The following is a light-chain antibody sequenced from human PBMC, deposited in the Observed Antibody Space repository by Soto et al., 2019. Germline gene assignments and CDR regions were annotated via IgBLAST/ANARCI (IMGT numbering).Light chain of an antibody. J-gene: IGLJ1*01. V-gene: IGLV2-8*01. Sequence: QSVLTQPASASGSPGQSVTISCTGTSSDVGGYNYVSWFQQHPGKAPKVIIYGVTNRPSGVPDRFSGSKSGNTASLTVSGLQAEDEADYYCSSYAGSNNFVFGTGTKLTVL. CDR3: SSYAGSNNFV. CDR2: GVT. CDR1: SSDVGGYNY.